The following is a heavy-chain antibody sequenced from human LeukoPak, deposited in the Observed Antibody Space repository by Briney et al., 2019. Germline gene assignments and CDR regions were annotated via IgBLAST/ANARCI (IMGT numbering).Heavy chain of an antibody. J-gene: IGHJ3*02. V-gene: IGHV1-18*04. CDR3: ARDRVFWSGYRNGDAFDI. Sequence: ASVKVSCKASGYTFITYYMHWVRQAPGQGLEWMGWISTYNGNTKYAQKLQGRVTMTTDTSTSTAYMELRSLRSDDTAVYYCARDRVFWSGYRNGDAFDIWGQGTMVTVSS. D-gene: IGHD3-3*01. CDR1: GYTFITYY. CDR2: ISTYNGNT.